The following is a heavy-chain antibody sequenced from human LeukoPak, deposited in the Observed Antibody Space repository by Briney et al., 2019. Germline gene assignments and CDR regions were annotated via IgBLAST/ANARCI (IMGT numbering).Heavy chain of an antibody. CDR1: GGSISSSSYY. Sequence: SETLSLTCTVSGGSISSSSYYWGWIRQPPGKGLEWIGNIYYSGTTYYNPSLKSRVTISVDTSKNQFSLKLSSVTAADTAVYYCASLSPWAQWPYYFDYWGQGTLVTVSS. CDR2: IYYSGTT. J-gene: IGHJ4*02. V-gene: IGHV4-39*07. CDR3: ASLSPWAQWPYYFDY. D-gene: IGHD6-19*01.